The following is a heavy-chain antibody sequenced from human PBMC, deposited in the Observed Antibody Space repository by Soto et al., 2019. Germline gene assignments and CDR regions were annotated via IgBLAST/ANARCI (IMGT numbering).Heavy chain of an antibody. CDR3: GRDLTSNANCIDP. V-gene: IGHV4-30-4*01. Sequence: SETLSLTCSVSGDYIHVGGYYWTWIRQRPGKGLEWMGYTYYTGKTYYNPSLESRLTMSVDRSKNQFSLRLTPVTAADTAVYFCGRDLTSNANCIDPWGQGSLVTVSS. D-gene: IGHD2-2*01. J-gene: IGHJ5*02. CDR2: TYYTGKT. CDR1: GDYIHVGGYY.